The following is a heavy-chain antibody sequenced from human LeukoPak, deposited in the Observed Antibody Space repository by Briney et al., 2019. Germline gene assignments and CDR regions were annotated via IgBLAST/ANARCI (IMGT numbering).Heavy chain of an antibody. J-gene: IGHJ4*02. CDR1: GYTFTSYG. D-gene: IGHD3-10*01. Sequence: ASVKVSCKASGYTFTSYGISWVRQAPGQGLEWMGWISAYNGNTNYAQKHQGRVTMTTDTSTSTAYMELRSLRSDDTAVYYCARGGTYYYGSGMLNFDYWGQGTLVTVSP. V-gene: IGHV1-18*01. CDR2: ISAYNGNT. CDR3: ARGGTYYYGSGMLNFDY.